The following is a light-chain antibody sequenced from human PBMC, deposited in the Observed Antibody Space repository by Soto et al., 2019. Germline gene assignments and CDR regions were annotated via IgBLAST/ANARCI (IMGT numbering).Light chain of an antibody. J-gene: IGLJ2*01. CDR1: SSNIGAGYD. CDR3: QSYDSSLSGSRVV. Sequence: QSVLTQSPSVSGAPGQRVTISCTGSSSNIGAGYDVHWYQQLPGTAPKLLIYGNSNRPSGVPDRFSGSKSGTSASLAITGLQAEDEADYYCQSYDSSLSGSRVVFGGGTKLTVL. CDR2: GNS. V-gene: IGLV1-40*01.